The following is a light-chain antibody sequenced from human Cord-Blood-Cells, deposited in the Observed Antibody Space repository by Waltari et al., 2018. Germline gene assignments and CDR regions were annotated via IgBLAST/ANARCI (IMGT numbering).Light chain of an antibody. Sequence: DIVMTQSPDSLAVSLGERATIHCKPSQSVLYSSNNKNYLAWYQQKPGQPPKLLIYRASTRESGVPARFSGSGSGTDCTVTSSSLQAEDVAVYYCQQYYSTPYTFGQGTKLEIK. CDR2: RAS. V-gene: IGKV4-1*01. CDR3: QQYYSTPYT. J-gene: IGKJ2*01. CDR1: QSVLYSSNNKNY.